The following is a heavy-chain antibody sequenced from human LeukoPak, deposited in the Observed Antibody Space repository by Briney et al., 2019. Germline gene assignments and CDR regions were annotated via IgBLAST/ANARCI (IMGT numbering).Heavy chain of an antibody. J-gene: IGHJ4*02. CDR1: GYTLTELF. D-gene: IGHD2-15*01. V-gene: IGHV1-24*01. CDR2: FDPEDGET. CDR3: TRSAATAFGY. Sequence: ASVKVSCKVSGYTLTELFMHWVRQAPGKGLEWMGGFDPEDGETIYAQKFQGRVTMTEDTSTDTAYMELSSLRSEDTAVYFCTRSAATAFGYWGQGTLVTVSS.